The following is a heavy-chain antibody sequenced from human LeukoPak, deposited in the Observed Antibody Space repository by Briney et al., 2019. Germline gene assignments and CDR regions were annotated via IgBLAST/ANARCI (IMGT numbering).Heavy chain of an antibody. J-gene: IGHJ6*03. Sequence: PSETLSLTCAVYGGSFSGYYWSWIRQPPGKGLEWIGEINHSGSTNYNPSLKSRVTISVDTSKNQFSLKLSSVTAADTAVYYCARGLWAGTQLPYYYYMDVWGKGTTVTVSS. CDR2: INHSGST. CDR1: GGSFSGYY. D-gene: IGHD6-19*01. CDR3: ARGLWAGTQLPYYYYMDV. V-gene: IGHV4-34*01.